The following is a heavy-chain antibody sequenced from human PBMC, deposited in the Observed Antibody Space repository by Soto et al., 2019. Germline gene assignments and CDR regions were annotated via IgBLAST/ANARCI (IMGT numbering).Heavy chain of an antibody. CDR3: ARDPFYFDF. CDR1: GFTFRSYS. CDR2: ISSTGSYI. Sequence: EVQLVESGGCLVKPGGSLRLSCAASGFTFRSYSMTGVRQAPGKGLEWVSSISSTGSYIYYAYSVSGRFTNSRDKAKNALYLHLNSLLAEDTAGYYWARDPFYFDFLGQGTLVTGSS. V-gene: IGHV3-21*02. J-gene: IGHJ4*02.